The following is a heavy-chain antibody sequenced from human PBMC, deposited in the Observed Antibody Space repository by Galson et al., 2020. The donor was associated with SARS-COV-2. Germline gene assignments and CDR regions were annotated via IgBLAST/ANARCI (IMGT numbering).Heavy chain of an antibody. V-gene: IGHV3-21*01. D-gene: IGHD5-18*01. CDR3: ARDEGIRGYNYGRLYYGMDV. J-gene: IGHJ6*02. CDR2: ISTSSSYT. Sequence: GESLKISCAASGFPFSTYSMNWVRLAPGKGLEWVSSISTSSSYTYYVDSVKGRFSISRDNPRNSLYLQMNSLRAEDTAVYYCARDEGIRGYNYGRLYYGMDVWGQGTTVTVFS. CDR1: GFPFSTYS.